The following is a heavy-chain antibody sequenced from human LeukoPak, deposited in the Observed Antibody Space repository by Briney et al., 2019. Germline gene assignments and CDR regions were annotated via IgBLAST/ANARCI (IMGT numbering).Heavy chain of an antibody. CDR2: ISYDGSNK. CDR3: AREPYYYDSSGYLTG. D-gene: IGHD3-22*01. V-gene: IGHV3-30-3*01. Sequence: HPGGSLRLSCAASGFTFSSYAMHWVRQAPGKGLEWVAVISYDGSNKYYADSVKGRFTISRDNSKNTLYLQMNSLRAEDTAVYYCAREPYYYDSSGYLTGWGQGTLVTVSS. CDR1: GFTFSSYA. J-gene: IGHJ4*02.